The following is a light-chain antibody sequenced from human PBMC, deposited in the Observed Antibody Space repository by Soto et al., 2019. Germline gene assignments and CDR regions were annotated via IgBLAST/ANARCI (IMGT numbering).Light chain of an antibody. CDR1: SRDVGAYNS. J-gene: IGLJ2*01. V-gene: IGLV2-11*01. CDR3: CSYAGSNTVI. Sequence: QSALTQPRSVSGSPGQSVTISCTGTSRDVGAYNSVSWYQQHPGKAPKLLLYDVSRRPSGVPDPFSAPKSDNTASLTISGLQAEDEADYYCCSYAGSNTVIFGGGTQLTVL. CDR2: DVS.